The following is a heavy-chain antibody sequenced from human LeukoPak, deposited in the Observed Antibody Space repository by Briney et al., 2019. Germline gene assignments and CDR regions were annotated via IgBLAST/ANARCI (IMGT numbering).Heavy chain of an antibody. V-gene: IGHV4-39*01. CDR1: GGSISSSSYY. Sequence: SETLSLTCTVSGGSISSSSYYWGWIRQPPGKGLEWIGSIYYSGSTYYNPSLKSRVTISVDTSKNQFSLKLSSVTAADTAVYYCARLPDSSSWSFDAFDIWGQGTMVTVSS. CDR3: ARLPDSSSWSFDAFDI. CDR2: IYYSGST. J-gene: IGHJ3*02. D-gene: IGHD6-13*01.